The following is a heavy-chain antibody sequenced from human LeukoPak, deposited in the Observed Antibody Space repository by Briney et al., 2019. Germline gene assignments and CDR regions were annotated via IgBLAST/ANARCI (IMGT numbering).Heavy chain of an antibody. CDR2: IYSGGTT. Sequence: PGGSLRLSCAASGFTVSSNYMSWVRQAPGKGLEWVSIIYSGGTTYYADSVKGRFTISRDTSKNTLYLQMNSLRAEDTAVYYCARDKGDYHTSGSLFVFGGQGALVTVSS. D-gene: IGHD3-22*01. CDR3: ARDKGDYHTSGSLFVF. J-gene: IGHJ4*02. CDR1: GFTVSSNY. V-gene: IGHV3-53*01.